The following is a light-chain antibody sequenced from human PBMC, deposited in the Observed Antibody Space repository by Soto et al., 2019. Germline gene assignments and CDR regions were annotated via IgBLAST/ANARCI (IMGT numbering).Light chain of an antibody. Sequence: QSALTQPASVSGSPGQSITISCTGTSSDVGAYNYVSWYQQHPGKAPKLMIYDVSNRPSGVSNRFSGSKSVNTDSLTISGLQAEDEDDYYCSSYTSSSTVVFGGGTKLTVL. CDR3: SSYTSSSTVV. CDR1: SSDVGAYNY. V-gene: IGLV2-14*03. CDR2: DVS. J-gene: IGLJ2*01.